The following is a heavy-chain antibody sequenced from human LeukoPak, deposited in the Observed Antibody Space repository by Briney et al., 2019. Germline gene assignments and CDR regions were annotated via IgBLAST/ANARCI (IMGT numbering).Heavy chain of an antibody. CDR1: GFTFSSYA. D-gene: IGHD6-13*01. V-gene: IGHV3-30-3*01. CDR3: ARGGYTTGFDY. J-gene: IGHJ4*02. Sequence: PGRSLRLSCAASGFTFSSYAMHWVRQAPGKGLEWVAVISYDGSNKYYADSVKGRFTISRDNSKNTLYLQMNSLRAEDTVVYYCARGGYTTGFDYWGQGTLVTVSS. CDR2: ISYDGSNK.